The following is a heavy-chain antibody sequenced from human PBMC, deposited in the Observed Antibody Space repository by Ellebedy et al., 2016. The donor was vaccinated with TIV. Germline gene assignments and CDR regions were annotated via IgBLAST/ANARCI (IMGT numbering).Heavy chain of an antibody. CDR2: INSDGSST. CDR1: GFTFSSYW. Sequence: PGGSLRLSCAASGFTFSSYWMHRVRQAPGKGLVWVSRINSDGSSTSYADSVTGRLTISRDNAKNTLYLQMNSLRADDTAVYYCARLSPLRWCNICFDPWGQGTLVTVSS. CDR3: ARLSPLRWCNICFDP. J-gene: IGHJ5*02. D-gene: IGHD4-23*01. V-gene: IGHV3-74*01.